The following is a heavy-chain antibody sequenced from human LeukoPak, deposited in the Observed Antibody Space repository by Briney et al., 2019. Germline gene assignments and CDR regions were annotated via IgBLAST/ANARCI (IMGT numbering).Heavy chain of an antibody. V-gene: IGHV3-48*03. CDR2: MTSGGETR. J-gene: IGHJ4*02. D-gene: IGHD6-6*01. CDR1: GFTFSSYE. Sequence: GGSLRLSCAASGFTFSSYEMHWVRQAPGKGLEWVSYMTSGGETRYYADSVKGRFTISRDNAKNSLYLQMDSLRAEDTAVYYCARDDGGRHTSSLDYWGQGTLVAVSS. CDR3: ARDDGGRHTSSLDY.